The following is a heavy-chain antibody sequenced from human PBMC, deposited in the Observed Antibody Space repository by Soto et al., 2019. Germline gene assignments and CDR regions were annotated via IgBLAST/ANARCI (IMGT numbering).Heavy chain of an antibody. J-gene: IGHJ4*02. CDR2: ISWNSDNI. CDR3: VKDKGSGSGSSSPLDY. D-gene: IGHD1-26*01. V-gene: IGHV3-9*01. CDR1: GFTFDDYA. Sequence: PGGSLRLSCAACGFTFDDYAMHWVRQAPEKGLEWVSGISWNSDNIDYADSVKGRFTISRDNAKNSLFLQMNSLRPEDTALYYCVKDKGSGSGSSSPLDYWGQGTLVTVS.